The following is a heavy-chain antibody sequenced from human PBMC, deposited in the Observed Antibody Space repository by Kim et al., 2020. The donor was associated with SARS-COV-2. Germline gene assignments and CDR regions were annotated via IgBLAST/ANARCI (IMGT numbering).Heavy chain of an antibody. Sequence: GGSLRLSCAASGFTFSSYSMNWVRQAPGKGLEWVSSISSSSSYIYYADSVKGRFTISRDNAKNSLYLQMNSLRAEDTAVYYCARDIFRTPVLTGTYYYYGMDVWGQGTTVTVSS. CDR2: ISSSSSYI. D-gene: IGHD1-7*01. V-gene: IGHV3-21*01. J-gene: IGHJ6*02. CDR3: ARDIFRTPVLTGTYYYYGMDV. CDR1: GFTFSSYS.